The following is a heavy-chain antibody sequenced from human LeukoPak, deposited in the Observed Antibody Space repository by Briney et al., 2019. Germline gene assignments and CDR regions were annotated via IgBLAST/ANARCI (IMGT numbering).Heavy chain of an antibody. CDR1: GYTFTSNY. V-gene: IGHV1-46*01. Sequence: ASVKVSCKASGYTFTSNYMHWVRQAPGQGLEWMGVTNPTGGSTSYAHKFQGRITLTRDMSTSTDYLELSSLRSDDTAVYYCARDISVRDAAWWFNPWGQGTLVTVSS. D-gene: IGHD5-24*01. CDR3: ARDISVRDAAWWFNP. J-gene: IGHJ5*02. CDR2: TNPTGGST.